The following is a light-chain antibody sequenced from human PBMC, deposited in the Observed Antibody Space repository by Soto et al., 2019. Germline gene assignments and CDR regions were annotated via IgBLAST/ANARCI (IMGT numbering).Light chain of an antibody. V-gene: IGKV3-11*01. J-gene: IGKJ2*01. CDR1: QSVSSY. CDR3: QQRSNWTRYT. CDR2: DAY. Sequence: EIVLTQSPATLSLSPGERATLSCRASQSVSSYLAWYQQKPCKDPRLLIYDAYTSDTGIPARFSGSGSGTDFTLTISSLEPEDFAVYYCQQRSNWTRYTFGQGTKLEIK.